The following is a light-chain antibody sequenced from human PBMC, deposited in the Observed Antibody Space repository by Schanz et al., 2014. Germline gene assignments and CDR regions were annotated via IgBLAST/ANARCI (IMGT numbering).Light chain of an antibody. J-gene: IGLJ3*02. CDR3: SSYTSSTTWV. V-gene: IGLV2-18*02. Sequence: QSALTQPPSVSGSPGQSVTISCTGTSSDVGGYNRVSWYQQPPGTAPKLMIYEDTKRPSGVSSRFSGSKSGNTASLTISGLQAEDEADYYCSSYTSSTTWVFGGGTKLTVL. CDR1: SSDVGGYNR. CDR2: EDT.